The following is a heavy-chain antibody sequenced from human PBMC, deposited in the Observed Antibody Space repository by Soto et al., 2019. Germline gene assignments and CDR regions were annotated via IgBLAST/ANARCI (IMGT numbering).Heavy chain of an antibody. J-gene: IGHJ3*02. CDR1: GFTFSDHY. CDR3: AREGITMIVVASHWGAFDI. V-gene: IGHV3-72*01. Sequence: GGSLRLSCAASGFTFSDHYMDWVRQAPGKGLEWVGRTRNKANSYTTEYAASVKGRFTISRDDSKNSLYLQMNSLKTEDTAVYYCAREGITMIVVASHWGAFDIWGQGTMVTVSS. CDR2: TRNKANSYTT. D-gene: IGHD3-22*01.